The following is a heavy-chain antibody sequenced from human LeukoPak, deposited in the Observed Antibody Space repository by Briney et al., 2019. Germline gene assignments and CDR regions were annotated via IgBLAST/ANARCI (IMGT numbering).Heavy chain of an antibody. CDR3: ATHRRGDYIFEDFDY. CDR1: GGSISSYY. CDR2: IFYSGLT. D-gene: IGHD4-11*01. V-gene: IGHV4-39*01. J-gene: IGHJ4*02. Sequence: SETLSLTCTVSGGSISSYYWAWIRQPPGKGLEWIGSIFYSGLTYYKPSLESRVTMSVDMSKNQFSLKLSSVTAADTAVYYCATHRRGDYIFEDFDYWGQGTLVTVSS.